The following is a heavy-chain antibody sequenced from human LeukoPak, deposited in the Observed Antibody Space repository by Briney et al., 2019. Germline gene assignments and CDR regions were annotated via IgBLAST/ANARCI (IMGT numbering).Heavy chain of an antibody. CDR1: GFTFSRYS. CDR2: ISSSNSYI. D-gene: IGHD4-17*01. CDR3: ARAEGDYLNYYGMDV. J-gene: IGHJ6*02. Sequence: GGSLRLSCATSGFTFSRYSMNWVRQAPGKGLECVSSISSSNSYINYADSVKGRFTISRDNAKNSLYLQMNSLRAEDTAVYYCARAEGDYLNYYGMDVWGQGTTVTVSS. V-gene: IGHV3-21*01.